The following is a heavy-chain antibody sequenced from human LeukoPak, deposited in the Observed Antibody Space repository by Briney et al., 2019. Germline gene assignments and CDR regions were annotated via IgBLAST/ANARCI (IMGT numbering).Heavy chain of an antibody. V-gene: IGHV3-33*01. J-gene: IGHJ4*02. Sequence: PGGSLRLSCAASGFTFSSFGMHWVRQSPGKGLEWVSVISYDGYNKFYADSAKGRFTISRDNSKNSLYLQMNSLRDEDTAVYYCARDPGWTGIDYWGQGTLVTVSS. CDR1: GFTFSSFG. CDR3: ARDPGWTGIDY. D-gene: IGHD3-10*01. CDR2: ISYDGYNK.